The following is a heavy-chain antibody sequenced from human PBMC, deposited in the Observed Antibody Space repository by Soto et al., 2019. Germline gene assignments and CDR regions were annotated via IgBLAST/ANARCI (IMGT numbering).Heavy chain of an antibody. Sequence: GGSLRLSCAASGFIFSDFGMHWVRQAPGKGLEWVAVIWYDGSNEYYADSVKGRFTISKDNSKNTLYLQMNSLRAEDTAVYYCARDDIPGIAVATYGMDVWGQGTTVTVSS. V-gene: IGHV3-33*01. D-gene: IGHD6-19*01. CDR1: GFIFSDFG. CDR2: IWYDGSNE. CDR3: ARDDIPGIAVATYGMDV. J-gene: IGHJ6*02.